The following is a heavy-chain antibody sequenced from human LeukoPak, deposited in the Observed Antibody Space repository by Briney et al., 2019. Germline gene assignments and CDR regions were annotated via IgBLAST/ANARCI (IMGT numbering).Heavy chain of an antibody. V-gene: IGHV3-15*01. CDR1: GFTFSDAW. CDR3: TTAAWGGRSDY. CDR2: IKTKTDDGAT. D-gene: IGHD3-10*01. Sequence: TGESLRLSCAASGFTFSDAWMTWVRQTPGKGLEWVGRIKTKTDDGATEYAAPVKGRFIISRDDSKSTLYLQMNSLKFEDTAIYYCTTAAWGGRSDYWGQGTLVTVSS. J-gene: IGHJ4*02.